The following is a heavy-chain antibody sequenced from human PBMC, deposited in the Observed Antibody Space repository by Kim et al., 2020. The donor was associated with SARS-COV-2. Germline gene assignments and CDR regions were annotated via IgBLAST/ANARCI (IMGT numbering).Heavy chain of an antibody. CDR3: ARRRYYDSSGYYYYYYGMDV. Sequence: GESLKISCKGSGYSFTSYWIAWVRQMPGKGLEWMGIIYPGDSDTRYSPSFQGQVTISADKSISTAYLQWSSLKASDTAMYYCARRRYYDSSGYYYYYYGMDVWGQGTTVTVYS. D-gene: IGHD3-22*01. V-gene: IGHV5-51*01. J-gene: IGHJ6*01. CDR1: GYSFTSYW. CDR2: IYPGDSDT.